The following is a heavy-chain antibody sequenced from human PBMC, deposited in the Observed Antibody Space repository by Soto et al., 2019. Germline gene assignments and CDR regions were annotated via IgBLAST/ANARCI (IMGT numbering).Heavy chain of an antibody. CDR2: IGNSGDGT. CDR3: GKDVWEY. CDR1: GFTFSGYT. V-gene: IGHV3-23*01. Sequence: PGGSVRLSCAASGFTFSGYTMNWVRQAPGKGLEWVAVIGNSGDGTHYADSVKGRFTISRDNSKNTLYLQMESLRAEDTAVYYCGKDVWEYWGQGVLVTVSS. D-gene: IGHD1-26*01. J-gene: IGHJ4*02.